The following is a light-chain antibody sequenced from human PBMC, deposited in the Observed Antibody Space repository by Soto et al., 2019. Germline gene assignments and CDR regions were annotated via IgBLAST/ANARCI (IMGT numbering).Light chain of an antibody. Sequence: DVVMTQSPLSLPVTLGQPASISCSSSQSLLHSNGYNYLDWYLQKPGQSPQLLIYLGSSRASGVPDRFSGGGSGTDFTLKISRVEAEDVGIYYCMQALQTPPTFGQGTKVDIK. CDR1: QSLLHSNGYNY. V-gene: IGKV2-28*01. CDR3: MQALQTPPT. CDR2: LGS. J-gene: IGKJ1*01.